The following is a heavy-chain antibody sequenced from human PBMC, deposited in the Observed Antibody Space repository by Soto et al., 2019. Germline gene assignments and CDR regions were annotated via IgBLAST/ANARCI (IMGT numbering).Heavy chain of an antibody. CDR1: GYTFTSYS. D-gene: IGHD6-19*01. CDR3: ARDGVAAGNINFDY. CDR2: INTDNGDA. Sequence: ASVKVSCKASGYTFTSYSIHWVRQAPGQGLEWIGWINTDNGDAKYSQKFQGRVTVTRDTSASTAYMELSSLRSEDTALYYCARDGVAAGNINFDYWGQGTLVTVSS. V-gene: IGHV1-3*04. J-gene: IGHJ4*01.